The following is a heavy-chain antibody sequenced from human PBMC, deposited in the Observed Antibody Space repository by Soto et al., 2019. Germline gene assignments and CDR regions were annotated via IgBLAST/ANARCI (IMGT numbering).Heavy chain of an antibody. CDR2: IYYSGST. CDR1: GGSISSGDYY. V-gene: IGHV4-30-4*01. D-gene: IGHD6-13*01. CDR3: ARDLGSSWYPTWFDL. Sequence: QVQLQESGPGLVKPSQTLSLTCTVSGGSISSGDYYWSWIRQPPGKGLEWIGYIYYSGSTYYNPSLKSRVTISVDTSKNQFSLQLSSVTAADTAVYYCARDLGSSWYPTWFDLWGEGTLVTVSS. J-gene: IGHJ5*02.